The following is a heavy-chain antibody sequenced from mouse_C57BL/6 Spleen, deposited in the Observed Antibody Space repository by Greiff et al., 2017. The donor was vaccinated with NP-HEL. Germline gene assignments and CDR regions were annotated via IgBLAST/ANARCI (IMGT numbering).Heavy chain of an antibody. J-gene: IGHJ1*03. CDR1: GYTFTDYY. Sequence: QVHVKQSGAELVRPGASVKLSCKASGYTFTDYYINWVKQRPGQGLEWIARIYPGSGNTYYNEKFKGKATLTAQKSSSTAYMQRSSLTSEDTSVYFLPTNYYGSSYWYFDVSGTGTTVTVPS. CDR2: IYPGSGNT. CDR3: PTNYYGSSYWYFDV. D-gene: IGHD1-1*01. V-gene: IGHV1-76*01.